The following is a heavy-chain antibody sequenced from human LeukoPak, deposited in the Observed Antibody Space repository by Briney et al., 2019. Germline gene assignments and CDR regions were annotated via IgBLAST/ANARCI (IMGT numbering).Heavy chain of an antibody. CDR2: ISLTGLT. CDR1: GGSISDTNW. J-gene: IGHJ4*02. V-gene: IGHV4-4*02. CDR3: SRENGAFSPFGY. D-gene: IGHD2-8*01. Sequence: SGTLSLTCDVSGGSISDTNWWSWVRQPPGQGLEWIGEISLTGLTHYNPSLESRVTVSLDKSKNQLSLNLTSVTAADTAVYYCSRENGAFSPFGYWGQGTLDTVLS.